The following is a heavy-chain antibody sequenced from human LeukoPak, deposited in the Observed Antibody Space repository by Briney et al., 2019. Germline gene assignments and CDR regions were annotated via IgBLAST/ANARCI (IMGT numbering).Heavy chain of an antibody. CDR3: ARERGVGATGPLDY. Sequence: SETLSLTCTVSGGSISSYYWSWIRQPAGKGLEWIGRIYTSGSTNYNPSLKSRVTMSVDTSKNQFSLKLSSVTAADTAVYYCARERGVGATGPLDYWGQGTLVTVSS. D-gene: IGHD1-26*01. CDR2: IYTSGST. CDR1: GGSISSYY. V-gene: IGHV4-4*07. J-gene: IGHJ4*02.